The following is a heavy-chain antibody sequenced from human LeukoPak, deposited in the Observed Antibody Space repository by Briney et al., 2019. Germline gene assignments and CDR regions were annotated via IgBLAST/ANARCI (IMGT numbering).Heavy chain of an antibody. CDR1: GDTFNNNA. V-gene: IGHV1-69*13. CDR3: AREPQPSSGWVNYHYSGMDV. Sequence: SVKVSCKASGDTFNNNAFTWVRQAPGQGLEWMGGIIPISGTTKYAQKFQDRVTITADESTDTAYMELTSLTSGDTAVYYCAREPQPSSGWVNYHYSGMDVWGQGTTVTVPS. CDR2: IIPISGTT. J-gene: IGHJ6*01. D-gene: IGHD6-19*01.